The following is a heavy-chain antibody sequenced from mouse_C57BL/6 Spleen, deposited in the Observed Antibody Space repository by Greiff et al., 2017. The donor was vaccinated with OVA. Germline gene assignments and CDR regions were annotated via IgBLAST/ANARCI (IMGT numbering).Heavy chain of an antibody. V-gene: IGHV1-59*01. D-gene: IGHD2-5*01. CDR1: GYTFTSYW. CDR2: IDPSDSYT. J-gene: IGHJ4*01. Sequence: QVQLQQPGAELVRPGTSVKLSCKASGYTFTSYWMHWVKQRPGQGLEWIGVIDPSDSYTNYNQKFKGKATLTVDTSSSTAYMQLSSLTSEDSAVYYGARRAYYSNYDAMDYWGQGTSVTVSS. CDR3: ARRAYYSNYDAMDY.